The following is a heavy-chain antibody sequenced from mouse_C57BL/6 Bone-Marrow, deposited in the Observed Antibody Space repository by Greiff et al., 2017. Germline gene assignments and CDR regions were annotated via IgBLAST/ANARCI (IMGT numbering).Heavy chain of an antibody. CDR2: IDPENGDT. J-gene: IGHJ4*01. Sequence: EVQLQQSGAELVRPGASVKLSCTASGFNIKDDYMHWVKQRPEQGLEWIGWIDPENGDTEYASKFQGKATITADTSSNTAYLQLSSLTSEDTAVYYCSLDSSGFPYARGCWGQGTSVTVSS. V-gene: IGHV14-4*01. D-gene: IGHD3-2*02. CDR1: GFNIKDDY. CDR3: SLDSSGFPYARGC.